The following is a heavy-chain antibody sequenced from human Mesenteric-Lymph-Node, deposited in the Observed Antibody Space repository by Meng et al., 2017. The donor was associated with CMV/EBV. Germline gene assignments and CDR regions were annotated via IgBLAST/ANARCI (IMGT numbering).Heavy chain of an antibody. CDR2: ISSRSRHI. CDR1: GFTFSSYS. V-gene: IGHV3-21*01. J-gene: IGHJ5*02. Sequence: GGSLKISCAASGFTFSSYSMSWVRQAPGKGLEWVSSISSRSRHIYYGDSVKGRFTISRDNAKNSLYLHMDSLAAEDTATYYCARDRSCASWGQGTLVTVSS. CDR3: ARDRSCAS. D-gene: IGHD3-16*01.